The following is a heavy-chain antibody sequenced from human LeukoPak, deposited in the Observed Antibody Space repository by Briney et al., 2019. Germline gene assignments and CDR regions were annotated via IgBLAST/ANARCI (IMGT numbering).Heavy chain of an antibody. CDR2: IWYDGSNK. D-gene: IGHD6-13*01. CDR3: ARVPGYSSRWYYFDY. Sequence: GGSLTLSCAASGFTFSTYWMCWVRQAPGKGLEWVADIWYDGSNKYYADSVKGRFTISRDNSKNTLYLQMNSLRAEDTAVYYCARVPGYSSRWYYFDYWGQGTLVTVSS. V-gene: IGHV3-33*08. CDR1: GFTFSTYW. J-gene: IGHJ4*02.